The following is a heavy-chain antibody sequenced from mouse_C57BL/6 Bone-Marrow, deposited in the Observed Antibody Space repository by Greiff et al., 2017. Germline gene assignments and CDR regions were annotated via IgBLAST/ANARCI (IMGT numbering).Heavy chain of an antibody. J-gene: IGHJ2*01. CDR1: GYTFTSYG. D-gene: IGHD1-1*01. CDR2: IYPRSGNT. CDR3: ARSGYGSSYGGY. Sequence: QVQLKESGAELARPGASVKLSCKASGYTFTSYGISWVKQRTGQGLEWIGEIYPRSGNTYYNEKFKGKATLTADKSSSTAYMELRSLTSEDSAVYFCARSGYGSSYGGYWGQGTTLTVSS. V-gene: IGHV1-81*01.